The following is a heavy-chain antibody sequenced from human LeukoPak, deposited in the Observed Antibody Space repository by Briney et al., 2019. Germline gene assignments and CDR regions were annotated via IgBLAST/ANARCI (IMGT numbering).Heavy chain of an antibody. V-gene: IGHV3-74*01. Sequence: PGGSLRHSCAASGFTFSSYWMHWVRQAPGKGLVWVSRINSDGSITTYADSVRGRFTISRDNAKSTLYLQMNSLRAEDTAVYYCASSTQISKYADYWGQGALVTVSS. D-gene: IGHD2-2*01. CDR1: GFTFSSYW. CDR2: INSDGSIT. J-gene: IGHJ4*02. CDR3: ASSTQISKYADY.